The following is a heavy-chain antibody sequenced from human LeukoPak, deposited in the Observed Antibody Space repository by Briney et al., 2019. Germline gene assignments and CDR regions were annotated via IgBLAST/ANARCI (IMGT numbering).Heavy chain of an antibody. CDR1: GGPVTTNSYY. CDR2: IHYSGVT. CDR3: ARQEGRTTGWYVH. V-gene: IGHV4-39*01. J-gene: IGHJ4*02. Sequence: SETLSLTCSVSGGPVTTNSYYWAWIRQSPGKGLDWIGTIHYSGVTCYHPSLKSRVTISVDMSKNEFSLNLNSVTAADTAIYFCARQEGRTTGWYVHWGQGALVSVS. D-gene: IGHD6-19*01.